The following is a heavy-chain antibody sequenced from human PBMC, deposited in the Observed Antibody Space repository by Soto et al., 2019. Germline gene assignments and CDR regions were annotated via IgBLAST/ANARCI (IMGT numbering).Heavy chain of an antibody. Sequence: ASETLSLTCTVSGVSIDTSGDYWDWIRQPPGKGLEWIASFDYSGNKFYNPSLKSRVTISVDKSNNQFSLKLRSVTAADTAVFYCARHRGGYGVNFDYWGQGTLVTVSS. J-gene: IGHJ4*02. CDR2: FDYSGNK. D-gene: IGHD5-12*01. CDR3: ARHRGGYGVNFDY. V-gene: IGHV4-39*01. CDR1: GVSIDTSGDY.